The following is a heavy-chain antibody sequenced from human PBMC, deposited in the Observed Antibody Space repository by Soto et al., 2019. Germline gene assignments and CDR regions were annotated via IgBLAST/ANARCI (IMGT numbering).Heavy chain of an antibody. Sequence: GGSLRLSCAASGFSFDDYAMHWVRQAPGKGLEWVTCISWNSGTIGYADSVKGRFTISRDNAKNSLYLQMNSLRAEDTALYYCARDVWSRASGPPDSWGQGTLVTVSS. V-gene: IGHV3-9*01. D-gene: IGHD3-10*01. CDR2: ISWNSGTI. J-gene: IGHJ4*02. CDR1: GFSFDDYA. CDR3: ARDVWSRASGPPDS.